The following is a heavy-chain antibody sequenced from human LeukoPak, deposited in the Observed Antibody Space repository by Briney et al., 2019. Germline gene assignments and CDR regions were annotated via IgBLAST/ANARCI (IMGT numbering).Heavy chain of an antibody. V-gene: IGHV4-34*01. CDR3: AKYVSTGWFDP. J-gene: IGHJ5*02. Sequence: SETLSLTCAVYGGSFSGYYWSWIRQPPGKGLEWIGEINHSGSTNYNPSLKSRVTISVDTSKNQFSLKLSSVTAADTAVYHCAKYVSTGWFDPWGQGTLVTVSS. CDR1: GGSFSGYY. CDR2: INHSGST. D-gene: IGHD5/OR15-5a*01.